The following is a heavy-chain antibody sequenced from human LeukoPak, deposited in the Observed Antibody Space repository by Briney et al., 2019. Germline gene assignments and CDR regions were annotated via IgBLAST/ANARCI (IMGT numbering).Heavy chain of an antibody. CDR3: AYKMATIYY. CDR2: ISGSSSYI. CDR1: GFTFSSYS. V-gene: IGHV3-21*01. Sequence: GGSLRLSCAASGFTFSSYSMNWVRQAPGKGLEWVSSISGSSSYIYYADSVKGRFTISRDNAKNSLYLQMNSLRAEDTAVYYCAYKMATIYYWGQGTLVTVSS. D-gene: IGHD5-12*01. J-gene: IGHJ4*02.